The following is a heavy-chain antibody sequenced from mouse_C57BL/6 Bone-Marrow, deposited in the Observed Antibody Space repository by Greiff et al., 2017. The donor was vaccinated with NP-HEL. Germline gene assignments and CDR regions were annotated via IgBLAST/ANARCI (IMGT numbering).Heavy chain of an antibody. J-gene: IGHJ2*01. CDR2: IWGGGST. CDR1: GFSLTSYG. Sequence: VQLQQSGPGLVAPSQSLYITCTVSGFSLTSYGVDWVRQPPGKGLEWLGGIWGGGSTNYNSALMSRLSIRIDNSNSQVFLKIHSMQTYYTAMYCCAKHVKGIYYFDYWGQGTTLTVSS. V-gene: IGHV2-9*01. D-gene: IGHD1-3*01. CDR3: AKHVKGIYYFDY.